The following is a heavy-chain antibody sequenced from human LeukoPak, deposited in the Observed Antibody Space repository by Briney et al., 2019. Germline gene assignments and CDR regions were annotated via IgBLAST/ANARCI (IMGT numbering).Heavy chain of an antibody. V-gene: IGHV4-34*01. CDR3: ARETAITIFGVVIIPYYYYMDV. Sequence: PSETLSLTCAVYGGSFSGYYWSWIRQPPGKGLEWIGEINHSGSTNYNPSLKSRVTIPVDTSKNQVSLKLSSVTAADTAVYYCARETAITIFGVVIIPYYYYMDVWGKGTTVTVSS. CDR1: GGSFSGYY. CDR2: INHSGST. J-gene: IGHJ6*03. D-gene: IGHD3-3*01.